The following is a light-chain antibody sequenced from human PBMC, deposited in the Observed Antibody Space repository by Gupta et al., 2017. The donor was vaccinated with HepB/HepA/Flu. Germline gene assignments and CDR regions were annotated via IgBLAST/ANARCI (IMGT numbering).Light chain of an antibody. CDR2: DES. V-gene: IGKV3-11*01. J-gene: IGKJ2*01. CDR1: QSVSRY. Sequence: EIVLTQSPATLSLSPGERATLSCRASQSVSRYLAWYQQKPGQAPRLLMFDESNRATGIPARFSGRGSGTDFTLTISSLEPEDFAIYYCQQRSNWPYTFGQGTKLEIK. CDR3: QQRSNWPYT.